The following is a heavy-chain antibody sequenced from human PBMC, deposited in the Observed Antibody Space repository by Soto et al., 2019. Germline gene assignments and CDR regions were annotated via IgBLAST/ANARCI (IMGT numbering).Heavy chain of an antibody. CDR2: IRSAVSIT. Sequence: GGSLRLSCAASGFSFDADTIHCVRPVQGGFMGWVSLIRSAVSITYYRDSVTDRLTVYTDHSDNSLYLQITSLRSDDTAFSYCAKDSYGILTGQKRYFDSWGQGTLVTVSS. CDR3: AKDSYGILTGQKRYFDS. CDR1: GFSFDADT. V-gene: IGHV3-43*01. J-gene: IGHJ4*02. D-gene: IGHD3-9*01.